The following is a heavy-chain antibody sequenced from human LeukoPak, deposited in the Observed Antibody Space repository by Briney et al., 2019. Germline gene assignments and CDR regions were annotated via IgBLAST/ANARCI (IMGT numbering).Heavy chain of an antibody. CDR3: ARTGRLRFTGGFDI. CDR1: GYTFTGYY. V-gene: IGHV1-2*02. D-gene: IGHD4-17*01. Sequence: ASVKVSCKASGYTFTGYYMHWVRQAPGQGLEWMGWINPNSGGTNYAQKFQGRVTMARDTSISTAYMELSRLRSDDTAVYYCARTGRLRFTGGFDIWGQGTMVTVSS. J-gene: IGHJ3*02. CDR2: INPNSGGT.